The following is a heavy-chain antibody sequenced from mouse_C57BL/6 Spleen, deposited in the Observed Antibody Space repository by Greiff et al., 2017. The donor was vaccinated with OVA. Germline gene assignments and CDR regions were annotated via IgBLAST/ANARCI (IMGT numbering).Heavy chain of an antibody. CDR1: GFSLTSYG. CDR3: ARHSRYYAMDY. CDR2: IWSDGST. J-gene: IGHJ4*01. Sequence: QVQLKESGPGLVAPSQSLSITCTVSGFSLTSYGVHWVRQPPGKGLEWLVVIWSDGSTTYNSALNSRLSISKDNSKSHVVLKMNSLHTDDTAMYYCARHSRYYAMDYWGQGTSVTVSS. V-gene: IGHV2-6-1*01.